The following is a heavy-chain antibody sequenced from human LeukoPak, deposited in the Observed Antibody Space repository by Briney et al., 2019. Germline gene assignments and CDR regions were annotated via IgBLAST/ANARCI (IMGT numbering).Heavy chain of an antibody. CDR2: IYTSGST. D-gene: IGHD6-19*01. CDR1: GGSISSGSYY. Sequence: PSETLSLTCTVSGGSISSGSYYWSWIRQPAGTGLEWIGRIYTSGSTNYNPSLKSRVTISVDTSKNQFSLKLSSVTAADTAVYYCATSIAVAGIHYWGQGTLVTVSS. CDR3: ATSIAVAGIHY. V-gene: IGHV4-61*02. J-gene: IGHJ4*02.